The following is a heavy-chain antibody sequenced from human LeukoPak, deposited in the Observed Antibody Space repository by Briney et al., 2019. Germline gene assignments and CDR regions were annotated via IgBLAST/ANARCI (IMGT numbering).Heavy chain of an antibody. CDR2: INPNSGGT. CDR1: GYTFTGYY. V-gene: IGHV1-2*02. Sequence: GASVKVSCKASGYTFTGYYMHWVRQGPGQGLEWMGWINPNSGGTNYAQKFQGRVTMTRDTSISTAYMEPSRLRSDDTAVYYCARGIVVVPAAMDAFDIWGQGTMVTVSS. J-gene: IGHJ3*02. D-gene: IGHD2-2*01. CDR3: ARGIVVVPAAMDAFDI.